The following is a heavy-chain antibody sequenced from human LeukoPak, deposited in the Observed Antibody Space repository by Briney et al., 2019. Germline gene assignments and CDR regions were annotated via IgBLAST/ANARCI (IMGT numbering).Heavy chain of an antibody. CDR3: ARGPSLWYYDFWSGYYIYYGMDV. CDR1: GFTVSSNY. Sequence: GGSLRLSCAASGFTVSSNYMSWVRQAPGKGLEWVSVIYSGGSTYYADSVKGRFTISRDNSKNTLYLQMNSLRAEDTAVYYCARGPSLWYYDFWSGYYIYYGMDVWGQGTLVTVSS. J-gene: IGHJ6*02. D-gene: IGHD3-3*01. V-gene: IGHV3-53*01. CDR2: IYSGGST.